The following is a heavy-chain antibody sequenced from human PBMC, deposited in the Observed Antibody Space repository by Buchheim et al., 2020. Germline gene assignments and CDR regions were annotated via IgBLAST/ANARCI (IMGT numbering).Heavy chain of an antibody. J-gene: IGHJ4*02. CDR2: IWYDGSNK. V-gene: IGHV3-33*01. D-gene: IGHD6-19*01. CDR3: ARAKSSGWYGEADY. Sequence: QVQLVESGGGVVQPGRSLRLSCAASGFTFSSYGMHWVRQAPGKGLEWVAVIWYDGSNKYYADSVKGRFTISRDNSKNTLYLQMNGLRAEDTAVYYCARAKSSGWYGEADYWGQGTL. CDR1: GFTFSSYG.